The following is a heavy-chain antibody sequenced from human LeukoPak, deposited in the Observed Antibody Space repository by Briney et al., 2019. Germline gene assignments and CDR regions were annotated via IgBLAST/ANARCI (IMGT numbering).Heavy chain of an antibody. V-gene: IGHV3-7*01. CDR2: IKQAGSDK. CDR3: ATAFRGSYDN. Sequence: GGSLRLSCAASGFTFSSYWMSWVRQAPGKGLEWVANIKQAGSDKYYVDSVKGRFTISRDNTKYSLYLQMNSLRAEDTAVYYCATAFRGSYDNWGQGTLVTVSS. CDR1: GFTFSSYW. J-gene: IGHJ4*02. D-gene: IGHD1-26*01.